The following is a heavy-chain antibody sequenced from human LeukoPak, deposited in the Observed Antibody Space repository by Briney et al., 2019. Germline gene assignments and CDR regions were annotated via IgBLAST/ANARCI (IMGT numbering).Heavy chain of an antibody. CDR1: GGSISSSNYY. J-gene: IGHJ4*02. Sequence: SETLSLTCTVSGGSISSSNYYWGWIRQPPGKGLEWIGSIYYSGNTYYNPSLKSRVIISVDMSKNQISVKLSSVTAADTAVYYCARDRLLWFGELDFWGQGTLVIVSS. D-gene: IGHD3-10*01. CDR2: IYYSGNT. V-gene: IGHV4-39*07. CDR3: ARDRLLWFGELDF.